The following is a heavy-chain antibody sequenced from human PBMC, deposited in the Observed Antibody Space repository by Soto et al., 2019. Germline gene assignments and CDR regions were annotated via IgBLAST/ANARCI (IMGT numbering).Heavy chain of an antibody. D-gene: IGHD1-26*01. CDR1: GFTFSSYG. CDR2: ISYDGSNK. CDR3: AKDHGLLYYHYYMDV. J-gene: IGHJ6*03. V-gene: IGHV3-30*18. Sequence: PGGSLRLSCAASGFTFSSYGMHWVRQAPGKGLEWVAVISYDGSNKYYADSVKGRFTISRDNSKNTLYLQMNSLRAEDTAVYYCAKDHGLLYYHYYMDVWGKGTTVTVSS.